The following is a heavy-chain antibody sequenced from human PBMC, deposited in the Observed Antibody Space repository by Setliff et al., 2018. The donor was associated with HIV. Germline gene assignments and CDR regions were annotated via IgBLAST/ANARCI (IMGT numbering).Heavy chain of an antibody. D-gene: IGHD2-2*01. V-gene: IGHV4-39*01. Sequence: PSETLSLTCTVSGGSISSSSYYWGWIRQPPVKGLEWIGSIYYSGSTYYNPSLKSRVTISVDTSKNQFSLKLSSVTAADTAVYYCASPGRRLGYCSSTSCYDEGLYYYYYMDVWGKGTTVTSP. CDR1: GGSISSSSYY. J-gene: IGHJ6*03. CDR2: IYYSGST. CDR3: ASPGRRLGYCSSTSCYDEGLYYYYYMDV.